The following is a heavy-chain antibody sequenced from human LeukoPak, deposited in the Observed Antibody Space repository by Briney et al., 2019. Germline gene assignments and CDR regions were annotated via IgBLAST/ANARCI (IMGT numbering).Heavy chain of an antibody. CDR3: ARALTTLTYEGY. D-gene: IGHD1-1*01. J-gene: IGHJ4*02. Sequence: GGSLRLSCVASGFTFSDYPMNWVRQTPGKGLEWVSYINNGGSLILYSDSVKGRFSISRDDARKSLYLQMNSLRAEDTAVYYCARALTTLTYEGYWGQGTLVTVSS. CDR2: INNGGSLI. V-gene: IGHV3-48*01. CDR1: GFTFSDYP.